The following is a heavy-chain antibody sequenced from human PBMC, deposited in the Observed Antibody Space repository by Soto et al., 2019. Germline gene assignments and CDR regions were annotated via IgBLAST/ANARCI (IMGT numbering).Heavy chain of an antibody. CDR3: ATADPYSSGWYFW. Sequence: QLVESGGGLVKPGGSLRLSCEASGFTLSSYSMNWVRQAPGKGLEWVSSISSSSSYIYYADSVKGRFTISRDNAKNSLYLQMNSLRAEDTAVYYCATADPYSSGWYFWWGQGTLVTVSS. V-gene: IGHV3-21*01. CDR2: ISSSSSYI. J-gene: IGHJ4*02. D-gene: IGHD6-19*01. CDR1: GFTLSSYS.